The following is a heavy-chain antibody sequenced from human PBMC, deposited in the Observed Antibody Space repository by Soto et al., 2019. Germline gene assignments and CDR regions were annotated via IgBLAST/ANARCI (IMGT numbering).Heavy chain of an antibody. D-gene: IGHD6-13*01. CDR3: ARDLGSSWYPEYFQH. CDR2: ISGSGGTI. V-gene: IGHV3-23*01. J-gene: IGHJ1*01. CDR1: GFTFSSYA. Sequence: GGSLRLSCAASGFTFSSYAISWVRQAPGKGLEWVSAISGSGGTIYYADSVKGRFTISRDNAKNSLYLQMNSLRAEDTAVYYCARDLGSSWYPEYFQHWGQGTLVTVS.